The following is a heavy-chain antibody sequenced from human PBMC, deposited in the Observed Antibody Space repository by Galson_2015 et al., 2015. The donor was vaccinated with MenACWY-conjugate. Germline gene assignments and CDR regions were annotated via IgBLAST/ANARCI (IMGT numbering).Heavy chain of an antibody. CDR1: GFTFSTYW. CDR3: ARLGGNYRTTSHFDY. V-gene: IGHV3-74*01. CDR2: VNSDGRST. Sequence: SLRLSCAASGFTFSTYWMHWVRQAPGKGLVWVSRVNSDGRSTSYTDSVKGRFSISRDNAKNTLYLQMNSLRAKDTAVYYCARLGGNYRTTSHFDYWGQGTLVTVSS. J-gene: IGHJ4*02. D-gene: IGHD1-26*01.